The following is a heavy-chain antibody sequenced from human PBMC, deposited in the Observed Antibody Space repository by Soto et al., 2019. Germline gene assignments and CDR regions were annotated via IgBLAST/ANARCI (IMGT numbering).Heavy chain of an antibody. J-gene: IGHJ4*02. CDR1: GYTLNTYY. D-gene: IGHD2-21*02. CDR2: IHPSGGGS. CDR3: ARGGHIALVTASFDY. V-gene: IGHV1-46*02. Sequence: QVQLVQSGAEVKKPGASVMVCCEPCGYTLNTYYLHWVRQAPGQGLEWMGIIHPSGGGSTYAQKFLGRVTMTRDTSTSTVFMELSSLRSADTAVYYCARGGHIALVTASFDYWGQRTLVTVSS.